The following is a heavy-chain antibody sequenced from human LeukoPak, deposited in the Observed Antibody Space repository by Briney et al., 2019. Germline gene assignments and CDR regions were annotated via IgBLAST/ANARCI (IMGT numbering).Heavy chain of an antibody. J-gene: IGHJ4*02. CDR1: GYTFTSYG. CDR3: ARDPRYCSSTSCPYFDY. D-gene: IGHD2-2*01. CDR2: ISAYNGNT. Sequence: ASVKVSCKASGYTFTSYGISWVRQAPGQGLEWMGWISAYNGNTNYAQKLQGRVTMTTDTSTSTAYMELRSLGSDDTAVYYCARDPRYCSSTSCPYFDYWGQGTLVTVSS. V-gene: IGHV1-18*01.